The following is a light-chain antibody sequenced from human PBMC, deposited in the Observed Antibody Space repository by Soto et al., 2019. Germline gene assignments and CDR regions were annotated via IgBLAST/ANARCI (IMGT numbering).Light chain of an antibody. CDR2: GAS. CDR3: QQYGNSPPGT. Sequence: PGERATLSCRASQSVDNSHVAWXQXXRGLXXXLXXXGASNRATGIPDRFSGSGSGADFTLTISRLEPEDFAVYFCQQYGNSPPGTFGQGKRLEI. CDR1: QSVDNSH. J-gene: IGKJ5*01. V-gene: IGKV3-20*01.